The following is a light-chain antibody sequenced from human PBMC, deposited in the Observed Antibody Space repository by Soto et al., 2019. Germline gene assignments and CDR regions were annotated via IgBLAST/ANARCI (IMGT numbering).Light chain of an antibody. J-gene: IGKJ5*01. CDR3: QQYNNWPPWT. CDR1: QRVSRN. V-gene: IGKV3-15*01. CDR2: DAS. Sequence: EIVMTQSPATLSVSPGERATLSCRASQRVSRNLAWYQQKPGQAPRLLIYDASTRATGIPNRFSGSGSETEFTLTISSLQSEDYAIYYCQQYNNWPPWTFGQGTRLEIK.